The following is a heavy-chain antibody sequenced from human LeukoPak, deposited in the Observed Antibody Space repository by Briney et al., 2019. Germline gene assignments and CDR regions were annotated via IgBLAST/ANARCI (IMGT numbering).Heavy chain of an antibody. CDR2: ISGSGGST. J-gene: IGHJ4*02. CDR3: ANVRLVAGFYYFDY. V-gene: IGHV3-23*01. Sequence: GGSLRLSCAASGFTFSSYAMSWVREAPGKGLEWVSAISGSGGSTFHADSVNGRFTLSRDNSKNTLYLQMNSLRVEDTAVYYCANVRLVAGFYYFDYWGQGTLVTVSS. CDR1: GFTFSSYA. D-gene: IGHD6-19*01.